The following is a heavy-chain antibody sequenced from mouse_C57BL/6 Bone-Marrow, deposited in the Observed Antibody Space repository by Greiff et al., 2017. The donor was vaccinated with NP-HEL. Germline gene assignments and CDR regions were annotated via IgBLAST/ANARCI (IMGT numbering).Heavy chain of an antibody. CDR2: IYPRSGNT. CDR1: GYTFTSYG. J-gene: IGHJ1*03. D-gene: IGHD2-1*01. CDR3: ARDGNYSYWYFDV. V-gene: IGHV1-81*01. Sequence: QVQLKESGAELARPGASVKLSCKASGYTFTSYGISWVKQRTGQGLEWIGEIYPRSGNTYYNEKFKSKATLTVDTSSSTAYMQLSSLTSEDSAVYYCARDGNYSYWYFDVWGTGTTVTVSS.